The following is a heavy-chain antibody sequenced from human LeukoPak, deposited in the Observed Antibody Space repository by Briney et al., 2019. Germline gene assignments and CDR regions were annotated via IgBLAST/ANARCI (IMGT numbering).Heavy chain of an antibody. CDR2: INLNSGGT. D-gene: IGHD3-9*01. CDR3: ASESYDILTGYSRGMDV. Sequence: ASVKVSCKASGNTFTGNYIHWVRQAPGQGLEWMGWINLNSGGTKYLQKFQGWVTMTRDTSISTVYMELSRPRSDDTAVYYCASESYDILTGYSRGMDVWGQGTAVTVSS. J-gene: IGHJ6*02. V-gene: IGHV1-2*04. CDR1: GNTFTGNY.